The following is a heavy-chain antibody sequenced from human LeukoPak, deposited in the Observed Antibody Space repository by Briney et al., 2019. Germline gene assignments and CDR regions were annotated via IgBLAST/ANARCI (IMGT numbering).Heavy chain of an antibody. V-gene: IGHV4-59*01. J-gene: IGHJ4*02. CDR3: ARGNYDFWSGYYWSFDY. CDR1: GGSISSYY. D-gene: IGHD3-3*01. Sequence: PSETLSLTCTVSGGSISSYYWSWIRQPPGKGLEWIGYIYYSGSTNYNPSLKSRVTISVDTSKNQFSLKLSSVTAADTAVYYCARGNYDFWSGYYWSFDYWGQGTLVTVSS. CDR2: IYYSGST.